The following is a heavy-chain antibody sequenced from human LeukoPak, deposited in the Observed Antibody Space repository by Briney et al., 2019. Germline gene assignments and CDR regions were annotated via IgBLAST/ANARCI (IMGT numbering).Heavy chain of an antibody. V-gene: IGHV1-69*13. D-gene: IGHD3-22*01. Sequence: SVKVSCKASGGTFNRYAISWVRQAPGQGLEWMGGIIPMFGTANYAQKFQGKVTITADESTSTAYMELRSLRSEDTAVYYCARGWDYDSGGRPTAYVYWGQGTLVTVSS. CDR1: GGTFNRYA. J-gene: IGHJ4*02. CDR2: IIPMFGTA. CDR3: ARGWDYDSGGRPTAYVY.